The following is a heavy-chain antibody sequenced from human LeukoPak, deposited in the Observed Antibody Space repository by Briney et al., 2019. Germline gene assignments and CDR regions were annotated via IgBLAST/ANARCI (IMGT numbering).Heavy chain of an antibody. V-gene: IGHV3-74*01. CDR1: GNYW. Sequence: GGSLRLSCAASGNYWMHWVRQVPGKGLVWVSHINSDGSWTSYADSVKGRFTISKDNAKNTVYLQMNSLRVEDTAIYYCAIDPNWGIHYWGQGVLVTVSS. CDR2: INSDGSWT. J-gene: IGHJ4*02. CDR3: AIDPNWGIHY. D-gene: IGHD7-27*01.